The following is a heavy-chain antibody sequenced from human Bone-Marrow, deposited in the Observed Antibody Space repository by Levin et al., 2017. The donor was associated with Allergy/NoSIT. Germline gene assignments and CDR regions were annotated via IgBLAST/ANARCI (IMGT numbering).Heavy chain of an antibody. CDR2: ISYDGSNK. CDR1: GFTFSSYA. V-gene: IGHV3-30-3*01. J-gene: IGHJ4*02. D-gene: IGHD6-6*01. Sequence: GGSLRLSCAASGFTFSSYAMHWVRQAPGKGLEWVAVISYDGSNKYYADSVKGRFTISRDNSKNTLYLQMNSLRAEDTAVYYCARLAYSSSSHSDYWGQGTLVTVSS. CDR3: ARLAYSSSSHSDY.